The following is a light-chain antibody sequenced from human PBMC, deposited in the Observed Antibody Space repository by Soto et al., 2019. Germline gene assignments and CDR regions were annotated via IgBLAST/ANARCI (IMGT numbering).Light chain of an antibody. V-gene: IGKV4-1*01. CDR1: QNVLSSSNNKNY. CDR3: HQYYSMPPT. Sequence: DIVMTQSPASLTVSLGERATINCKSSQNVLSSSNNKNYLAWYQQKPGQPPKLLISRASTRESGVPDRFSGSGSGTDFTLTISSLQAEDVAVYYCHQYYSMPPTFGGGTKVEIK. CDR2: RAS. J-gene: IGKJ4*01.